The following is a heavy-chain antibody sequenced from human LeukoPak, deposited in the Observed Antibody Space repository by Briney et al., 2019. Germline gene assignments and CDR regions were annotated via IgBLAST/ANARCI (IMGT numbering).Heavy chain of an antibody. Sequence: PGGSLRLSRAASGFTFSTYGMHWVRQAPGKGLEWVAFIWSDGSNKYYADSVKGRFTISRDNSKNTLYLQMTSLKTEDTAVYFCARGGYYNILTGFRARILGFDYWGQGTLVTVSS. D-gene: IGHD3-9*01. CDR3: ARGGYYNILTGFRARILGFDY. CDR1: GFTFSTYG. CDR2: IWSDGSNK. J-gene: IGHJ4*02. V-gene: IGHV3-30*02.